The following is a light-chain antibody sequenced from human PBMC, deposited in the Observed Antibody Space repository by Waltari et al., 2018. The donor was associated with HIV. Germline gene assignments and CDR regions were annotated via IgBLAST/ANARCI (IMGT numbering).Light chain of an antibody. CDR1: QSVSSN. Sequence: EIVMTQSPATLSVSQGERATLPCRASQSVSSNLAWYQQKPGQAPRLLIYGASTSATGIPARFSGSGSGTEFTLTISSLQSEDFAVYYCQQYNNWPPLTFGGGTKVEIK. V-gene: IGKV3-15*01. J-gene: IGKJ4*01. CDR3: QQYNNWPPLT. CDR2: GAS.